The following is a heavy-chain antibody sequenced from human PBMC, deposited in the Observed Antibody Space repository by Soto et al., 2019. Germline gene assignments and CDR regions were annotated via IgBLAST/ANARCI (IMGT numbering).Heavy chain of an antibody. Sequence: SETLSLTCAVYGGSFSGYYWSWIRQPPGKGLEWIGEINHSGSTNYNPSLKSRVTISVDTSKNQFSLRLSSVTAADTAVYYCARGPGGSSGHHVTRTVDYFDYWGQGTLVTVSS. D-gene: IGHD6-19*01. CDR2: INHSGST. J-gene: IGHJ4*02. V-gene: IGHV4-34*01. CDR3: ARGPGGSSGHHVTRTVDYFDY. CDR1: GGSFSGYY.